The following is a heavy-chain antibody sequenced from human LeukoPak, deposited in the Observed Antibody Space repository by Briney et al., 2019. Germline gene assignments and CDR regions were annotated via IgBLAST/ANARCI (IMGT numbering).Heavy chain of an antibody. V-gene: IGHV1-24*01. Sequence: ASVKVSCKVSGYTLTELSIHWVRQAPGKGLEWMGGFDPEDGETIYAQKFQGRVTMTEDTSTDTAYMELSSLRSEDTAVYYCATALFSGGWPFDPWGQGTLVTVS. J-gene: IGHJ5*02. CDR2: FDPEDGET. CDR1: GYTLTELS. D-gene: IGHD6-19*01. CDR3: ATALFSGGWPFDP.